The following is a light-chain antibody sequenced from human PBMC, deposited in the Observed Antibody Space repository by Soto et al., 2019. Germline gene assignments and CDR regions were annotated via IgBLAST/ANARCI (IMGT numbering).Light chain of an antibody. V-gene: IGKV2-28*01. CDR1: QSLLHSNGYNY. CDR3: MQALQTPLT. Sequence: DIAMTPSPLSLPVTPGEPASISCRTSQSLLHSNGYNYLDWYLQKPGQSPQLLIYSGSNRASGGPERFSGSGSGTDFTLKISGVEAEDVGVYYCMQALQTPLTFGGGTKVEIK. CDR2: SGS. J-gene: IGKJ4*01.